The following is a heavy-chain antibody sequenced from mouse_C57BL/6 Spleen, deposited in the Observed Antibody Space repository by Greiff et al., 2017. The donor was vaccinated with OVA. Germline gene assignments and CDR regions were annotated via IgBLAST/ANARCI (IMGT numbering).Heavy chain of an antibody. V-gene: IGHV1-55*01. CDR1: GYTFTSYW. D-gene: IGHD2-1*01. CDR2: IYPGSGSN. CDR3: ARRGGLYYGNFYFDY. Sequence: QVQLKQPGAELVKPGASVKMSCKASGYTFTSYWITWVKQRPGQGLEWIGDIYPGSGSNNSNEKFQSKATMTVDTSSSTAYMQLSSLTSEDSAVYYCARRGGLYYGNFYFDYWGQGTTRTVSS. J-gene: IGHJ2*01.